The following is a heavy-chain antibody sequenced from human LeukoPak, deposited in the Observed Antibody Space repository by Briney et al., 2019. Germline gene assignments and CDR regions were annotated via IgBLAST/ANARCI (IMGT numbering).Heavy chain of an antibody. CDR2: IYYSGST. CDR3: ARDRAGHEFDY. Sequence: PSETLSLTCTVSDYSISNTYYWGWIRQPPGKGLEWIGSIYYSGSTHYNPSLKSRVTISVDTSKNQFSLNLSSVTAADTAVYYCARDRAGHEFDYWGQGTLVTVSS. CDR1: DYSISNTYY. J-gene: IGHJ4*02. V-gene: IGHV4-38-2*02. D-gene: IGHD6-13*01.